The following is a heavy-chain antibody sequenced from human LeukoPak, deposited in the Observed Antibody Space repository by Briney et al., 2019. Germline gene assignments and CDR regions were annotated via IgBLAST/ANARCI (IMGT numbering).Heavy chain of an antibody. J-gene: IGHJ4*02. CDR3: ARGRDYYFDY. CDR2: INHSGST. CDR1: GGSFSGHY. V-gene: IGHV4-34*01. Sequence: SETLSLTCAVYGGSFSGHYWSWIRQPPGKGLEWIGEINHSGSTNYNPSLKSRVTISVDTSKNQFSLKLSSVTAADTAVYYCARGRDYYFDYWGQGTLVTVSS.